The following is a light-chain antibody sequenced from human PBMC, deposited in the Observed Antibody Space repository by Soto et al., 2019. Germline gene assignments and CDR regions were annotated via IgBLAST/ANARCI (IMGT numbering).Light chain of an antibody. Sequence: EIVMTQSPATLSVSPGERATLSCRASQSVSSNLAWYQHKPGQAPRLLIYGASTRATGLPARFSGRGSGTEFTLTISSLQSEDFAVYFCQQYNNWPPLTFGGGTKVEIK. CDR3: QQYNNWPPLT. CDR1: QSVSSN. V-gene: IGKV3-15*01. CDR2: GAS. J-gene: IGKJ4*01.